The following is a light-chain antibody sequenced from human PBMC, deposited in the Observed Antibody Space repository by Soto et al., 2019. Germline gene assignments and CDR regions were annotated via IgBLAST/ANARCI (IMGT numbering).Light chain of an antibody. CDR1: QGISTF. Sequence: DIQMTQSPSSLSTSVGDRVTITCRASQGISTFLNWYQQKPGKAPKLLIYDASSLESGVPSRFSGSGSGTEFTLTISSLQPDDFATYYCQQYNSYSFGPGTKVDIK. CDR3: QQYNSYS. V-gene: IGKV1-5*01. CDR2: DAS. J-gene: IGKJ3*01.